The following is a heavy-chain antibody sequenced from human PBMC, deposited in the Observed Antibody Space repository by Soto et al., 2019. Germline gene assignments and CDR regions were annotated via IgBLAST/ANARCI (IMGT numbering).Heavy chain of an antibody. CDR1: GGSFSGYY. J-gene: IGHJ4*02. CDR2: INHSGST. Sequence: SETLSLTCAVYGGSFSGYYWSWIRQPPGKGLEWIGEINHSGSTNYNPSLKSRVTISVDTSKNQFSLKLSSVTAADTAVYYCARVTMVRGVNENHPFDYWGQGILVTVSS. V-gene: IGHV4-34*01. D-gene: IGHD3-10*01. CDR3: ARVTMVRGVNENHPFDY.